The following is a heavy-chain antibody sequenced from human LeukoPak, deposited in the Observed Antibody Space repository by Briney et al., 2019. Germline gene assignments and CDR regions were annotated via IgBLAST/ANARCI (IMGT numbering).Heavy chain of an antibody. Sequence: SETLSLTSTVSGGSVSSNGYFWNWIRQPPGKGLEWIGYIYHSGSTYYNPSLKSRVTISVDRSKNQFSLKLSSVTAADTAVYYCARTDSYGNLASGGAFDIWGQGTMVTVSS. V-gene: IGHV4-30-2*01. CDR3: ARTDSYGNLASGGAFDI. CDR1: GGSVSSNGYF. D-gene: IGHD5-18*01. J-gene: IGHJ3*02. CDR2: IYHSGST.